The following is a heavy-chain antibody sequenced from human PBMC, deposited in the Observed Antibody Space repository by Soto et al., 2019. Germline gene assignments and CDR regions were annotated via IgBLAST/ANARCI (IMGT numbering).Heavy chain of an antibody. J-gene: IGHJ4*02. CDR3: GKERRGRGWSVCNY. V-gene: IGHV3-23*01. CDR2: ISGNGAGT. Sequence: GGSLRLSCAASGFTFSSYEMNWVRQAPGKGLEWVSAISGNGAGTTYAESVRGRFTISRDNSKDTLYLQMNSLRADDTAVYYCGKERRGRGWSVCNYWGQGIVVTVSS. CDR1: GFTFSSYE. D-gene: IGHD6-19*01.